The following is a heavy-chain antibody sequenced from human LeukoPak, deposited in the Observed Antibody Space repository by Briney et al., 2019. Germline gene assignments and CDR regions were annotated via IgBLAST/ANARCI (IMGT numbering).Heavy chain of an antibody. D-gene: IGHD6-19*01. Sequence: ASVKVSCKASGGTFISYAISWVRQAPGQGLEWMGGIIPIFGTANYAQKFQGRVTITADESTSTAYMELSSLRSEDTAVYYCASEIAVAGPYYGMDVWGQGTTVTVSS. J-gene: IGHJ6*02. CDR1: GGTFISYA. CDR2: IIPIFGTA. CDR3: ASEIAVAGPYYGMDV. V-gene: IGHV1-69*13.